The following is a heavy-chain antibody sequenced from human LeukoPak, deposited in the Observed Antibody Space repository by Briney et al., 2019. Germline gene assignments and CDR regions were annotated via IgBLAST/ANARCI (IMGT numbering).Heavy chain of an antibody. CDR2: MWHDGSYK. Sequence: GGSLRLSCAASGFIFSSFGMHWVRQAPGKGLEWVAVMWHDGSYKYYVDSVKGRFTISRDNAKNTLYLQTNNLRVEDTAVYYCARVGDYENSGSQPFDYWGQGTLVTVSS. D-gene: IGHD3-22*01. J-gene: IGHJ4*02. CDR1: GFIFSSFG. CDR3: ARVGDYENSGSQPFDY. V-gene: IGHV3-33*01.